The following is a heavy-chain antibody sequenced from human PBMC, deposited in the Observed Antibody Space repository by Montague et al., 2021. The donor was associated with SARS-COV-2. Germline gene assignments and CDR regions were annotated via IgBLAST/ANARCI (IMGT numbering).Heavy chain of an antibody. D-gene: IGHD4-11*01. Sequence: SETLSLTSALSGVSITSTNWWSLVRQPPGKGLEWIGEISYGGIATYNPSLKSRATISMDRSRNLFSLKLSSVTAADMAIYYCAGKVLTVPADYWGQGTLVTVS. CDR1: GVSITSTNW. V-gene: IGHV4-4*02. CDR3: AGKVLTVPADY. CDR2: ISYGGIA. J-gene: IGHJ4*02.